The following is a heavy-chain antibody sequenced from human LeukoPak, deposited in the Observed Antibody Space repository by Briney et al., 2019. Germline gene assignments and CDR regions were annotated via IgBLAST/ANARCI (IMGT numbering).Heavy chain of an antibody. D-gene: IGHD6-13*01. V-gene: IGHV3-30*02. Sequence: PGGSLRLSCAASGFTFSSYGMHWVRQAPGKGLEWVAFIRYDGSNKYYADSVKGRFTISRDNSKNTLYLQMNSLRAEDTAVYYCARLGIAAAVPFDYWGQGTLVTVSS. CDR3: ARLGIAAAVPFDY. J-gene: IGHJ4*02. CDR1: GFTFSSYG. CDR2: IRYDGSNK.